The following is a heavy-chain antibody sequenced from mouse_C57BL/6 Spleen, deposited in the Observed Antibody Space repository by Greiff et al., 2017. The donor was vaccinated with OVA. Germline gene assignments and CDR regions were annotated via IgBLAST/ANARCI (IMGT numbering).Heavy chain of an antibody. CDR3: ARGYDYDVGADYAMDY. V-gene: IGHV1-82*01. D-gene: IGHD2-4*01. CDR2: IYPGDGDT. J-gene: IGHJ4*01. CDR1: GYAFSSSW. Sequence: VQLQQSGPELVKPGASVKISCKASGYAFSSSWMNWVKQRPGKGLEWIGRIYPGDGDTHYNGKFKGKATLTADKSSSTAYMQLSSLTSEDSAVYFCARGYDYDVGADYAMDYWGQGTSVTVSS.